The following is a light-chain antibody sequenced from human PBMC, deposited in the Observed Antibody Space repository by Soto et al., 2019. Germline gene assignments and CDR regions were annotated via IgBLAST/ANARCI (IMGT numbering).Light chain of an antibody. CDR3: ASYTATSTYV. CDR1: SSDVGGYNY. V-gene: IGLV2-14*01. J-gene: IGLJ1*01. Sequence: QSVLTQPASVSGSPGQSITISCTGTSSDVGGYNYVSWYQQHPGKAPKLIIYEVSNRPSGVSSRFSGSKSGNTASLTISGLQAEDEADYFCASYTATSTYVFGTGTQLTVL. CDR2: EVS.